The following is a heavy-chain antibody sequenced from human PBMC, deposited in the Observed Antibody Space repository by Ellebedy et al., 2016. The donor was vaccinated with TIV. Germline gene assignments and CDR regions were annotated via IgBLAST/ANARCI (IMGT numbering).Heavy chain of an antibody. CDR1: GFTFTSYA. J-gene: IGHJ4*02. CDR3: ARDLDKSSGWYGGAAY. Sequence: GESLKISCAASGFTFTSYAMHWVRQAPGKGLEWVAVISYDGRSKYYADSVKGRFTISRDNSMTTLYLEMNSLRAEDTAVYYCARDLDKSSGWYGGAAYWGQGTLVTVSS. D-gene: IGHD6-19*01. V-gene: IGHV3-30-3*01. CDR2: ISYDGRSK.